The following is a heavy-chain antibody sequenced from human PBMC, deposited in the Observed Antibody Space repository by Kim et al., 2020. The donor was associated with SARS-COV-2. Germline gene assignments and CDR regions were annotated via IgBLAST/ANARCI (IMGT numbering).Heavy chain of an antibody. CDR3: AKDTSLSMIVVASFDC. Sequence: GGSLRLSCAASGFTFSAYAMSWVRQAPGKGLVWVSGFSGSGGTTYYADSVKGRFTISRDNSRNTLYLQMDSLRAEDTAVYYCAKDTSLSMIVVASFDCWGQGTLVTVSS. J-gene: IGHJ4*02. D-gene: IGHD3-22*01. V-gene: IGHV3-23*01. CDR1: GFTFSAYA. CDR2: FSGSGGTT.